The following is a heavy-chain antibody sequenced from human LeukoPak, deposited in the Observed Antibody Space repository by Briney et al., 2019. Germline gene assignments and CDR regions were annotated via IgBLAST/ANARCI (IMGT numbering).Heavy chain of an antibody. V-gene: IGHV3-53*01. D-gene: IGHD3-22*01. CDR3: ARGEYYYDSSGYYFDYYYYYMDV. J-gene: IGHJ6*03. CDR1: GFTVSSNY. CDR2: IYSGGST. Sequence: GGSLRLSCAVSGFTVSSNYMSWVRQARGKGLEWISVIYSGGSTYYADSVKGRFTISRDNSKNKLYLQMNSLRAEDTAVYYCARGEYYYDSSGYYFDYYYYYMDVWGKGTTVTISS.